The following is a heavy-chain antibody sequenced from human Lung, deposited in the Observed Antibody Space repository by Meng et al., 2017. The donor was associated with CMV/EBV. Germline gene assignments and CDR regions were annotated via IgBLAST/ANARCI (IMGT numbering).Heavy chain of an antibody. CDR3: ARGFSQYSTQNFFDP. D-gene: IGHD6-13*01. Sequence: ESLKISXAASGFTFSSYAMTWVRQAPGKGLEWVSSVSGSGSSTYYASSLRGRLTISSDNSKNTLFLQINSLTIADTAVYYCARGFSQYSTQNFFDPWGQGTLVTVSS. V-gene: IGHV3-23*01. CDR2: VSGSGSST. J-gene: IGHJ5*02. CDR1: GFTFSSYA.